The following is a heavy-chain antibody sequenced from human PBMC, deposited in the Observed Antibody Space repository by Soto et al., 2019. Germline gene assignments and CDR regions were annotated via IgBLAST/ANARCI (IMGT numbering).Heavy chain of an antibody. V-gene: IGHV4-59*08. CDR3: ARLGGYYQAFDS. Sequence: SETLSLTCNVSNSPISDFYSSWFRQPPGQGLEWVGYIYYTGTTTYNPSLRSRVDISIDASKSQFSLDLRSVTAADTAVYYCARLGGYYQAFDSWGHGALVTVSS. CDR1: NSPISDFY. J-gene: IGHJ4*01. CDR2: IYYTGTT. D-gene: IGHD3-22*01.